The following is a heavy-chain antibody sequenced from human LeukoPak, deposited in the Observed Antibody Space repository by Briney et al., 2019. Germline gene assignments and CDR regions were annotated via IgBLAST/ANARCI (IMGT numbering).Heavy chain of an antibody. CDR3: ARGGEVPAARYGMDV. J-gene: IGHJ6*02. D-gene: IGHD2-2*01. Sequence: SETLSLTCTVSGDSISSNCWSWIRQPAGKGLEWIGRTCPGGTTTYNPSLKSRVTMSVDTSKNQFSLKLSSVTAADTAVYYCARGGEVPAARYGMDVWGQGATVTVSS. CDR2: TCPGGTT. CDR1: GDSISSNC. V-gene: IGHV4-4*07.